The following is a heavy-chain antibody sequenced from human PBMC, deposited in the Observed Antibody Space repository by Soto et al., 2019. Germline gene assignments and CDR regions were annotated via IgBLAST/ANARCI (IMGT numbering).Heavy chain of an antibody. V-gene: IGHV2-5*02. CDR1: GFSLSTSGAG. D-gene: IGHD3-3*01. CDR2: IYWDDDN. J-gene: IGHJ4*02. Sequence: SGPTLVNPTQTLTLTCTFSGFSLSTSGAGVAWIRQPPGKALEWLALIYWDDDNRYSPSLKSRLTLTKDTSKNQVVLTMANMDPVDTATYCCAHRQSVYYFDYWGQGTLVTVSS. CDR3: AHRQSVYYFDY.